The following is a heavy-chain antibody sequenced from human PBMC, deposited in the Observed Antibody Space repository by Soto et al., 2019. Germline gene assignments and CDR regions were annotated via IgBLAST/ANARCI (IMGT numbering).Heavy chain of an antibody. D-gene: IGHD3-22*01. J-gene: IGHJ4*02. CDR2: ISSSSRYI. V-gene: IGHV3-21*01. CDR3: ASRYYYDSSGYLDY. Sequence: EVQLVESGGGLVKPGGSLRLSCAASGFTFSSYSMNWVRQAPGKGLEWVSSISSSSRYIYYADSVKGRFTISRDNAKNALYLQMNSLRAEDTAVYYCASRYYYDSSGYLDYWGQGTLVTVSS. CDR1: GFTFSSYS.